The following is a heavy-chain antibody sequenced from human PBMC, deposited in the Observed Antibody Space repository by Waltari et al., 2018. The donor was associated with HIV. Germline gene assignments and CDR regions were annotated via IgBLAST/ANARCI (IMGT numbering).Heavy chain of an antibody. CDR1: GFTFDDYA. CDR3: AKDKRSGYGGNSVWYFDL. V-gene: IGHV3-9*01. CDR2: ISWNRGTI. Sequence: EVQLVESGGGLVQPGRSLRLSCAASGFTFDDYAMHWVRQAPGTGRGWVSGISWNRGTIGYADSVKGLFTISRDNAKNSLYLQMNSLRAEDTALYYCAKDKRSGYGGNSVWYFDLWGRGTLVTVSS. D-gene: IGHD4-17*01. J-gene: IGHJ2*01.